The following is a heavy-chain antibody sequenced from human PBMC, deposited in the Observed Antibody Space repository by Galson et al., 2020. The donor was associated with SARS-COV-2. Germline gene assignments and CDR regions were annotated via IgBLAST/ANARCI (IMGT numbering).Heavy chain of an antibody. Sequence: SGPTLVTPTQTLTPTCTFSGFSLTTSGMGVTWIRQPPGKALEWLAPIDWDNDKYYSTSLKTRLTISGDTSKNQVFLTMTNMDPADTATYYCARMADGYGGYDYGSSPFDYWGQGTLVTVSS. D-gene: IGHD5-12*01. CDR1: GFSLTTSGMG. CDR2: IDWDNDK. CDR3: ARMADGYGGYDYGSSPFDY. V-gene: IGHV2-70*01. J-gene: IGHJ4*02.